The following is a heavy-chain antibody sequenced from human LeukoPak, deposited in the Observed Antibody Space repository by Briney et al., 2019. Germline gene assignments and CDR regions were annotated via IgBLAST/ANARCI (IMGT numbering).Heavy chain of an antibody. V-gene: IGHV4-4*07. J-gene: IGHJ3*02. CDR3: ATYDILTGDLDWAFDI. CDR2: NYTSGST. Sequence: SETLSLTCTVSGGSISSYYWSWIRQPAGKGLEWIGRNYTSGSTNYNPSLKSRVTMSVDTSKNQFSLKLSSVTAADTAVYYCATYDILTGDLDWAFDIWGQGTMVTVSS. CDR1: GGSISSYY. D-gene: IGHD3-9*01.